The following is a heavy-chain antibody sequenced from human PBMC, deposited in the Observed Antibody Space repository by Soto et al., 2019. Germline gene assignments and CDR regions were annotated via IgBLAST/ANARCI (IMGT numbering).Heavy chain of an antibody. CDR3: ARGERDDFHYYGMDV. D-gene: IGHD1-1*01. J-gene: IGHJ6*02. CDR1: GGTFSSYA. Sequence: ASVKVSCKASGGTFSSYAISWVRQAPGQGLEWMGGIIPIFGTANYAQKFQGRVTITADESTSTAYMELSSLRSEDTAVYYCARGERDDFHYYGMDVWGQGTTVTVSS. CDR2: IIPIFGTA. V-gene: IGHV1-69*13.